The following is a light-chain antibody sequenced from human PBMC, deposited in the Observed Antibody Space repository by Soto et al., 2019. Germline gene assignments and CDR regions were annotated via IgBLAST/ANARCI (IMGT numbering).Light chain of an antibody. Sequence: TQSPATLSASVGDRVTITCRASQSISSYLNWYQQKPGKAPKRLIYAASSLESGVPSRFSGSGPGTEFTLTISSLQPEDSATYYCLQHKTYPRTFGQGTKVDIK. CDR3: LQHKTYPRT. CDR2: AAS. J-gene: IGKJ1*01. CDR1: QSISSY. V-gene: IGKV1-17*01.